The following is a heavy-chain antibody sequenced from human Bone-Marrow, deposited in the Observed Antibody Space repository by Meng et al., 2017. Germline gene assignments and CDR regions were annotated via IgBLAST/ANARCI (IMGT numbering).Heavy chain of an antibody. J-gene: IGHJ4*02. D-gene: IGHD3-22*01. CDR1: GGSISSSSYY. CDR3: ARYYYDSSGYYPD. CDR2: IYYSGST. Sequence: QLQLQEAVPGLVKPSETLSLTCTVSGGSISSSSYYWGWIRQPPGKGLEWIGSIYYSGSTYYNPSLKSRVTISVDTSKNQFSLKLSSVTAADTAVYYCARYYYDSSGYYPDWGQGTLVTVSS. V-gene: IGHV4-39*07.